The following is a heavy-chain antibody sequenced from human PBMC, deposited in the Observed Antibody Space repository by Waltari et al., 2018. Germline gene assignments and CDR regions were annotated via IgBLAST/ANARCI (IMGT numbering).Heavy chain of an antibody. CDR1: GGTFSSYA. CDR2: IIPIFGTA. CDR3: ARVSDCGGDCYSDWYFDL. J-gene: IGHJ2*01. Sequence: QVQLVQSGAEVKKPGSSVKVSCKASGGTFSSYAISWVRQAPGQGLEWMGGIIPIFGTANYAQKFQGRVTITADESTSTAYMELSSLRSEDTAVYYCARVSDCGGDCYSDWYFDLWGRGTLVTVSS. D-gene: IGHD2-21*01. V-gene: IGHV1-69*12.